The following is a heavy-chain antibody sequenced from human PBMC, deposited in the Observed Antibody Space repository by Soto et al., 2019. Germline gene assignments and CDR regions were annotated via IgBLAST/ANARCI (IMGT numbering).Heavy chain of an antibody. J-gene: IGHJ4*02. CDR1: GDNVSSNSAA. D-gene: IGHD3-22*01. CDR2: TYYRSKWYN. Sequence: QTLPLTCAISGDNVSSNSAAWNWIRQSPSRGLEWLGRTYYRSKWYNDYAVSVKSRITINPDTSKNQFSLQLNSVTPEDTAVYYCARDGYDSSGYVMDYWGQGTLVTVSS. V-gene: IGHV6-1*01. CDR3: ARDGYDSSGYVMDY.